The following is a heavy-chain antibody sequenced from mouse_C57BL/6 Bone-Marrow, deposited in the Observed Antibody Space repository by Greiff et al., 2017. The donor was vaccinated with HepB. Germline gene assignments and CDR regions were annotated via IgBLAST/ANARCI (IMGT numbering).Heavy chain of an antibody. Sequence: EVKVEESGPGLVKPSQTVFLTCTVTGISITTGNYRWSWIRQFPGNKLEWIGYIYYSGTITYNPSLTSRTTITRDTPKNQFFLEMNSLTAEDTATYYCAREGYDYDGGWYFDVWGTGTTVTVSS. D-gene: IGHD2-4*01. CDR1: GISITTGNYR. V-gene: IGHV3-5*01. CDR2: IYYSGTI. CDR3: AREGYDYDGGWYFDV. J-gene: IGHJ1*03.